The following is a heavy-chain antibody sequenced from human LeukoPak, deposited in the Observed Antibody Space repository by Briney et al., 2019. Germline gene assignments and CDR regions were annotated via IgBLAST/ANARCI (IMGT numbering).Heavy chain of an antibody. CDR3: AKPTDADSGYDLGGFDY. CDR2: ISYDGSNK. J-gene: IGHJ4*02. D-gene: IGHD5-12*01. Sequence: PSGRSLRLSCAASGFTFSSYGMHWVRQAPGKGLEWLADISYDGSNKYYADSENGRFTISRDNSKNTLYLQMNILRAEDTAVDYCAKPTDADSGYDLGGFDYWGQGTLVTVSS. CDR1: GFTFSSYG. V-gene: IGHV3-30*18.